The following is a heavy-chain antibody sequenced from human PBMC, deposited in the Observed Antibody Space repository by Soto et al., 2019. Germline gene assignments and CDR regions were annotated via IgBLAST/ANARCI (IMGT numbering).Heavy chain of an antibody. V-gene: IGHV4-30-4*01. J-gene: IGHJ6*02. CDR2: IYYSGST. D-gene: IGHD3-3*01. CDR1: GGSISSGDYY. CDR3: ARSLNDFWSGYFGPPYYYGMDV. Sequence: SETLSLTCTVSGGSISSGDYYWSWIRQPPGKGLEWIGYIYYSGSTYYNPSLKSRVTISVDTSKNQFSLQLSSVTAADTAVYYCARSLNDFWSGYFGPPYYYGMDVWSQGTTVTVS.